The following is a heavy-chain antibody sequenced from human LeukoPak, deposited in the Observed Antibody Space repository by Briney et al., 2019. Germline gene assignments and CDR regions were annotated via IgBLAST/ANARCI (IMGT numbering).Heavy chain of an antibody. Sequence: SETLSLTCTVSGGSISDYYWNWMRQPPGKGLEWIGYIYYSGSTNYNPSLKSRVTISVDTSKNQFSLKLSSVTAADTAVYYCARAEWELPHYDYWGQGTLVTVSS. J-gene: IGHJ4*02. CDR3: ARAEWELPHYDY. V-gene: IGHV4-59*01. D-gene: IGHD1-26*01. CDR1: GGSISDYY. CDR2: IYYSGST.